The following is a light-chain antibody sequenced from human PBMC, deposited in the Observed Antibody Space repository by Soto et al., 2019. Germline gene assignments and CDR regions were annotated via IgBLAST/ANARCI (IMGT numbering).Light chain of an antibody. CDR2: DAS. V-gene: IGKV1-5*01. Sequence: DIQMTQSPSTLSASVGDRVTITCRASQSISSWLAWYQQKPGKAPKLLIYDASSLESGVPSRFSGSGSGTEFTLTISSLQPDDFATYFCQQLNSFPLTFSGGTKVDIK. CDR1: QSISSW. J-gene: IGKJ4*01. CDR3: QQLNSFPLT.